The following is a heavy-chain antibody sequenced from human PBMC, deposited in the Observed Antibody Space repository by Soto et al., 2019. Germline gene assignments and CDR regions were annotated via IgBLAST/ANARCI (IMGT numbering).Heavy chain of an antibody. CDR1: GYIFINYG. CDR2: ISGYNGNT. D-gene: IGHD2-2*01. J-gene: IGHJ5*02. Sequence: ASVKVSCKASGYIFINYGITWVRQAPGQGLEWMGWISGYNGNTKYADKLQGRVTMTTDTSTTTAYMELRSLRSDDTAVYYCARDEVPAANWLDRWGQGTLVTV. CDR3: ARDEVPAANWLDR. V-gene: IGHV1-18*01.